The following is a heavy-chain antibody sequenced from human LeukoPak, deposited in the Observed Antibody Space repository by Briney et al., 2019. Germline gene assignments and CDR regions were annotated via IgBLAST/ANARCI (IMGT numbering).Heavy chain of an antibody. J-gene: IGHJ4*02. CDR3: ASRRCSTTCPEDY. CDR2: IYYSGST. V-gene: IGHV4-59*01. CDR1: GGSISSYY. Sequence: SETLSLTCTVSGGSISSYYWSWIRQPPGKGLEWIGYIYYSGSTNYNPSLKSRVTISVDTSKNQFSLKLSSVTAADTAVYYCASRRCSTTCPEDYWGQGTLVTVSS. D-gene: IGHD2-2*01.